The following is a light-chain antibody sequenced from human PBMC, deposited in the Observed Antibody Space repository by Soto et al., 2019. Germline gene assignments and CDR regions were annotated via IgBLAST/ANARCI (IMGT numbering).Light chain of an antibody. Sequence: QSVLTQPPSASGTPGQRVTISCSGSSSNIATNSVNWYQQLPATAPRLLIYTNNRRPSEVPDRFSGSKSGTSASLAISGLQSEDFAAYYCQQYNNWPRTFGQGTK. CDR2: TNN. CDR3: QQYNNWPRT. J-gene: IGLJ3*02. CDR1: SSNIATNS. V-gene: IGLV1-44*01.